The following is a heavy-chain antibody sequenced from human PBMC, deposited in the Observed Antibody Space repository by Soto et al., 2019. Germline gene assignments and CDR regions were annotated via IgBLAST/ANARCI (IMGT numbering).Heavy chain of an antibody. J-gene: IGHJ4*02. CDR2: ISYTGST. D-gene: IGHD1-1*01. V-gene: IGHV4-59*08. CDR3: ARHYPIGHHWKYFDY. Sequence: QVQLQESGPGLVKPSETLSLTCSVSGGSINSYYWGWIRQPPGKGLEWIGYISYTGSTDYSPSLTSRVTISVDTSKNQFSLKVRSVTAADTAIYFCARHYPIGHHWKYFDYWGRGTLVTVSS. CDR1: GGSINSYY.